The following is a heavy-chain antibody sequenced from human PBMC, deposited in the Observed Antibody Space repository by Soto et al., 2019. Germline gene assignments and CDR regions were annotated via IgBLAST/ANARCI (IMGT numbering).Heavy chain of an antibody. D-gene: IGHD6-19*01. J-gene: IGHJ5*02. CDR2: ISAYNGNT. CDR1: GYTFTSYG. CDR3: ARGSSGWYQGSWFDP. V-gene: IGHV1-18*01. Sequence: VASVKVSCKASGYTFTSYGISWVRQAPGQGLEWMGWISAYNGNTNYAQKLQGRVTMTTDTSTSTAYMELRSLRSDDTAVYYCARGSSGWYQGSWFDPWGQGTLVTVSS.